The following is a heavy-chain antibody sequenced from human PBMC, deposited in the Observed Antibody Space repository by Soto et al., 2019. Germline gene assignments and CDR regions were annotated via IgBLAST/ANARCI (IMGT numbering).Heavy chain of an antibody. CDR3: ARGVPTVMDL. Sequence: EVQLVESGGNLVQPGGSLRLSCAASGFTFSNYWMYWVRQAPGKGLVWVSRIKMDGSLTHYADSVKGRFTISRDNTKNTLYLQMNSLRADDTAVYYCARGVPTVMDLWGRGTLVTVSS. D-gene: IGHD4-17*01. CDR2: IKMDGSLT. J-gene: IGHJ2*01. V-gene: IGHV3-74*01. CDR1: GFTFSNYW.